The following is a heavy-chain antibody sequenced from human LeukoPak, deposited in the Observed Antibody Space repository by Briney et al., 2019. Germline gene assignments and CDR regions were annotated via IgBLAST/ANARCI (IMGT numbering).Heavy chain of an antibody. CDR1: GFTFSSCW. CDR2: IKQDGSEK. Sequence: GGSLRLSCAASGFTFSSCWMSWVRQAPGKGLEWVANIKQDGSEKYYVDSVKGRFTISRDNAKNSLYLQMNSLRAEDTAVYYCAREIRDAFGIWGQGTMVTVSP. V-gene: IGHV3-7*01. CDR3: AREIRDAFGI. J-gene: IGHJ3*02.